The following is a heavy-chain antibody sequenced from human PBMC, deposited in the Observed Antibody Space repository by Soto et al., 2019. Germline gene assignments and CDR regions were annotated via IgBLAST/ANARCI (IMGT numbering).Heavy chain of an antibody. CDR3: ARVFRGLRGILRFDY. CDR1: GFSFRSYN. CDR2: VSGSGNTQ. Sequence: PGGSLRLSCVASGFSFRSYNMNWVRQAPGKGPEWVAYVSGSGNTQYYADSVKGRFTISRDNAMQSLYLQLNSLRAEDTAVYYCARVFRGLRGILRFDYWGQGTPVTVSS. J-gene: IGHJ4*02. D-gene: IGHD3-16*01. V-gene: IGHV3-48*01.